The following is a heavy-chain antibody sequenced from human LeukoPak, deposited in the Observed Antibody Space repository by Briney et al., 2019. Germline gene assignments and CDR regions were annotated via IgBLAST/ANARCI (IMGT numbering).Heavy chain of an antibody. D-gene: IGHD5-12*01. CDR3: ARTGEDYADNAGYGGFDP. Sequence: GGALRLACAASGFTVRSDWMNCVRHATGKGLEWAASIKQAGSEKLYGDSVRGRFTVSRDNARNSLYLHMNTLRAEDTALYYCARTGEDYADNAGYGGFDPWGQGTLVSVSS. V-gene: IGHV3-7*02. CDR2: IKQAGSEK. J-gene: IGHJ5*02. CDR1: GFTVRSDW.